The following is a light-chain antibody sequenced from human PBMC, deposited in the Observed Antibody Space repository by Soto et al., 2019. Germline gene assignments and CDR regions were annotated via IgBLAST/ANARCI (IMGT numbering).Light chain of an antibody. CDR3: QQFNNWPQLT. Sequence: EIVMTQSPATLSVSPGERATLSCRASQSVSSNLAWYQQKPGQAPRLLIYGASTRATGIPARVSGSGSGTEFTLTISSLQAEDFAVYYCQQFNNWPQLTFGQGTKVEIK. CDR1: QSVSSN. CDR2: GAS. V-gene: IGKV3-15*01. J-gene: IGKJ1*01.